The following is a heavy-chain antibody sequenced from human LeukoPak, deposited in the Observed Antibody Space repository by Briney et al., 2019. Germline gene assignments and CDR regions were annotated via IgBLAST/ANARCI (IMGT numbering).Heavy chain of an antibody. D-gene: IGHD6-19*01. Sequence: EGSLRLSCAASGFSFSTYGMHWVRQAPGKGLGWVAFIRYDGSHTYYADSVKGRFTISRDNSKNTLYLQMNSLTDDDTAVYYCARNRLQWLANGGFDFWGQGTMVTVSS. J-gene: IGHJ3*01. CDR1: GFSFSTYG. CDR2: IRYDGSHT. CDR3: ARNRLQWLANGGFDF. V-gene: IGHV3-30*02.